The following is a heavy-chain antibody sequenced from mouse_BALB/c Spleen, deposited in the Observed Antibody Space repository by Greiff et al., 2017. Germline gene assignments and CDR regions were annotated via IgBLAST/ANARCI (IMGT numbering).Heavy chain of an antibody. J-gene: IGHJ2*01. CDR1: GFTFSSFG. Sequence: EVKLMESGGGLVQPGGSRKLSCAASGFTFSSFGMHWVRQAPEKGLEWVAYISSGSSTIYYADTVKGRFTISRDNPKNTLFLQMTSLRSEDTAMYYCARREGYDYDEGVSFDYWGQGTTLTVSS. D-gene: IGHD2-4*01. CDR3: ARREGYDYDEGVSFDY. V-gene: IGHV5-17*02. CDR2: ISSGSSTI.